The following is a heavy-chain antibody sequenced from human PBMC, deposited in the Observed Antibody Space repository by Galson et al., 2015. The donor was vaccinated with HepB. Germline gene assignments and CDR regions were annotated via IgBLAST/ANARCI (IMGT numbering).Heavy chain of an antibody. CDR2: ISYDGSNK. CDR3: AKGKYYYDSSGYPD. D-gene: IGHD3-22*01. V-gene: IGHV3-30*18. J-gene: IGHJ4*02. Sequence: SLRLSCAASGFTFSSYGMHWVRQAPGKGLEWVAVISYDGSNKYYADSVKGRFTISRDNSKNTLYLQMNSLRAEDTAVYYCAKGKYYYDSSGYPDWGQGTLVTVSS. CDR1: GFTFSSYG.